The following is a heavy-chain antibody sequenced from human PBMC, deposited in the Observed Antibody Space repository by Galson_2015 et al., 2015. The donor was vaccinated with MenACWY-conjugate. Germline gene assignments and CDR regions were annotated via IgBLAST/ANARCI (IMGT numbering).Heavy chain of an antibody. CDR2: IWSDGNKK. V-gene: IGHV3-33*01. D-gene: IGHD3-3*01. CDR1: GFTLSSYS. J-gene: IGHJ5*02. Sequence: SVRLSCEASGFTLSSYSMHWVRQSPGKGLEWVALIWSDGNKKYYADSVRGRFNISRDNSKNTLYMQMNNLRADDTAMYYCARDRCLECLPSNGFDPWGQGSLVTVSS. CDR3: ARDRCLECLPSNGFDP.